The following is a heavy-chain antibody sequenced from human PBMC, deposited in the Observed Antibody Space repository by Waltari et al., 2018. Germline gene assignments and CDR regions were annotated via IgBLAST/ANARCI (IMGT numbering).Heavy chain of an antibody. D-gene: IGHD3-3*01. CDR3: ARHIRGYDAFDI. J-gene: IGHJ3*02. V-gene: IGHV4-34*02. Sequence: QVQLQQWGAGLLQPSETLSLTCAVYGGSFSGYWGSWIRQPPGKGLEWIGEISHSGRTNYNPSLKRRVTISVDTPKNQFSRKRSAVTAADTAVYYWARHIRGYDAFDIWGQGTMAIVSS. CDR2: ISHSGRT. CDR1: GGSFSGYW.